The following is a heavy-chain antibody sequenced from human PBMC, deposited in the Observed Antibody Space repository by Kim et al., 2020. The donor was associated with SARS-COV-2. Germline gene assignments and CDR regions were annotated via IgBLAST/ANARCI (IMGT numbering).Heavy chain of an antibody. D-gene: IGHD1-20*01. CDR2: IKAETDGGTT. CDR3: ATPVPGIKGAQPFDW. Sequence: GGSLRLSCEASGFRFSNAWMSWVRQAQGRGLEWLGRIKAETDGGTTDYAAPVKGRFSISRDDSKNTLFLQINSLKTEDTAVYYCATPVPGIKGAQPFDWWGQGTLVTVSS. V-gene: IGHV3-15*01. J-gene: IGHJ4*02. CDR1: GFRFSNAW.